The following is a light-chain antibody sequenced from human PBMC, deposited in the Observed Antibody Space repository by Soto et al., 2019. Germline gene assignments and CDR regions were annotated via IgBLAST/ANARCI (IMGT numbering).Light chain of an antibody. V-gene: IGLV2-11*01. J-gene: IGLJ2*01. CDR1: SSDVGGYKY. CDR3: CSYAGSYTVL. Sequence: QSALTQPRSVSGSPGQSVTISCTGTSSDVGGYKYVSWYQQQPRKVPNLIIYDVSERPSGVPDRFSGSKSGNTASLSICGLQAEDEADYYCCSYAGSYTVLFGGGTKLTVL. CDR2: DVS.